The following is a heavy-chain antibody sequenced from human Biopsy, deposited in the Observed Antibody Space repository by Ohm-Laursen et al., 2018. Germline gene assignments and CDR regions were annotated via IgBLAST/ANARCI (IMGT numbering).Heavy chain of an antibody. D-gene: IGHD5-12*01. CDR1: GETFTNSA. V-gene: IGHV1-69*13. CDR3: ARGLGGYDYWYFDL. Sequence: SVKVSCKASGETFTNSAISWVRQAPGQGLEWMGGIIPFFRSVQYAQTFEGRLTITADESTATAYMELSSLRSDDAAVYFCARGLGGYDYWYFDLWGRGTLVIVSS. CDR2: IIPFFRSV. J-gene: IGHJ2*01.